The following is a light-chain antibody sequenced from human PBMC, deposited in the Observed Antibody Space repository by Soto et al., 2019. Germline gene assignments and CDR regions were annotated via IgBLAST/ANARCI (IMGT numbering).Light chain of an antibody. CDR1: QSIGIN. Sequence: EIVLTQSPATLSVSPGERATLSCRASQSIGINLAWYQQKPGQAPRLLIYGASTRATGIPAKFSGSGSDTEFTLTINSLQSEDFALYYCQQYHNWPSFTFGPGTTVDLK. V-gene: IGKV3-15*01. J-gene: IGKJ3*01. CDR3: QQYHNWPSFT. CDR2: GAS.